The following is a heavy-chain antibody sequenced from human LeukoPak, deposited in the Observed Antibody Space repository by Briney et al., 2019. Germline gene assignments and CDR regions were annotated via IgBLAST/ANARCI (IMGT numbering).Heavy chain of an antibody. Sequence: SETLSLTCAVYGGSFSGYYWSWIRQPPGKGLEWIGEINHSGSTNYNPSLKSRVTISVDTSKNQFSLKLSSVTAADTAVYYCARALVHRRYYDFWRPFDYWGQGTLVTVSS. CDR1: GGSFSGYY. V-gene: IGHV4-34*01. CDR3: ARALVHRRYYDFWRPFDY. J-gene: IGHJ4*02. CDR2: INHSGST. D-gene: IGHD3-3*01.